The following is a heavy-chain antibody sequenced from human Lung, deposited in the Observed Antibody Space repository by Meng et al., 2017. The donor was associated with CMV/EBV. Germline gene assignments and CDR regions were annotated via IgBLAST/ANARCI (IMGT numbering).Heavy chain of an antibody. CDR2: IHPADSDT. CDR1: GENFATYW. J-gene: IGHJ4*02. D-gene: IGHD1-1*01. Sequence: GGSLRLSCDASGENFATYWIAWVRPVPGRGLEWVGIIHPADSDTRYSPSLQGHVLITADKSLTTISLQWSTLKASDTAMYYCARLNLYNWNGLGHWGQGTQVTVSS. CDR3: ARLNLYNWNGLGH. V-gene: IGHV5-51*01.